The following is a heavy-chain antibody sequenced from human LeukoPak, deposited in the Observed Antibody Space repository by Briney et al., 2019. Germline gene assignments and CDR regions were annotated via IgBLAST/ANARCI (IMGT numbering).Heavy chain of an antibody. D-gene: IGHD3-10*01. CDR3: TWGPDWFGVNVDY. J-gene: IGHJ4*02. CDR2: ISAYNGNT. Sequence: GASVKVSCKASGYIYTSYGINWVRQAPGQGLEWMGWISAYNGNTKYAQKLQGRVTMTTDTSTSTAHMELRSLRTDDTAVYYCTWGPDWFGVNVDYWGQGTLVTVSS. V-gene: IGHV1-18*01. CDR1: GYIYTSYG.